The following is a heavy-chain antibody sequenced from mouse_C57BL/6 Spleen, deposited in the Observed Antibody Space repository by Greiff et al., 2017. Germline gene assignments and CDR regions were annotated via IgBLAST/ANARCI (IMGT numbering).Heavy chain of an antibody. CDR1: GFTFSDYY. Sequence: DVHLVESEGGLVQPGSSMKLSCTASGFTFSDYYMAWVRQVPEKGLEWVANINYDGSSTYYLDSLKSRFIISRDNAKNILYLQMSSLKSEDTATYYCARRRDYGAFDYWGQGTTLTVSS. D-gene: IGHD2-4*01. CDR3: ARRRDYGAFDY. CDR2: INYDGSST. J-gene: IGHJ2*01. V-gene: IGHV5-16*01.